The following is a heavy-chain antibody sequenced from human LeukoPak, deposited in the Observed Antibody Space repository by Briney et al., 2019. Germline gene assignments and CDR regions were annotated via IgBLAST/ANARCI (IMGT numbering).Heavy chain of an antibody. V-gene: IGHV3-74*01. CDR2: INTDGSST. D-gene: IGHD6-6*01. CDR3: ARARLEYSSSSHDAFDI. CDR1: GFTFSSYW. J-gene: IGHJ3*02. Sequence: GGSLRLSCAASGFTFSSYWMHWVRQAPGKGLVWVSRINTDGSSTSYADSVKGRFTISRDNAKNTLYLQMNSLRAEDTAVYYCARARLEYSSSSHDAFDIWGQGTMVTVSS.